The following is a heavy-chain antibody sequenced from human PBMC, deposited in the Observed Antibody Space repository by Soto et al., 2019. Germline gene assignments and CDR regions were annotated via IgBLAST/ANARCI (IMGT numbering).Heavy chain of an antibody. Sequence: ESGGGLVQPGGSLRLSCVASGFPFSSYAMSWVRQTPGKGLEWVSGISGSGGRTYYADSVKGRFTISRDNSNNTLSLQMHFLRVEDTAVYFCAKGGYYSLFDIWGQGTMVTVSA. CDR2: ISGSGGRT. CDR3: AKGGYYSLFDI. V-gene: IGHV3-23*01. D-gene: IGHD3-16*01. J-gene: IGHJ3*02. CDR1: GFPFSSYA.